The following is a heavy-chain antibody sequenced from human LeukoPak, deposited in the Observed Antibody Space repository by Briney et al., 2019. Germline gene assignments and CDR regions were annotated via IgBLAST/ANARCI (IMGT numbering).Heavy chain of an antibody. D-gene: IGHD2-21*01. CDR2: IYYSGTT. CDR1: GGSISSYY. V-gene: IGHV4-59*12. J-gene: IGHJ4*02. Sequence: PSETLSLTCTVSGGSISSYYWNWIRQPPGKGLEWIGYIYYSGTTNYNPSLKSRVSMSVDTSKNQFSLKLSSVTAADTAVYYCARGGDEQPGEFDYWGQGTLVTVSS. CDR3: ARGGDEQPGEFDY.